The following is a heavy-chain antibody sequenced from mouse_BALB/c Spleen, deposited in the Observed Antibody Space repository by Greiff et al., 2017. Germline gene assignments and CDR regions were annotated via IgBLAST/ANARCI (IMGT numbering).Heavy chain of an antibody. J-gene: IGHJ1*01. Sequence: EVQRVESGPGLVKPSQSLSLTCSVTGYSITSGYYWNWIRQFPGNKLEWMGYISYDGSNNYNPSLKNRISITRDTSKNQFFLKLNSVTTEDTATYYCASGGYFDVWGAGTTVTVSS. CDR3: ASGGYFDV. CDR1: GYSITSGYY. V-gene: IGHV3-6*02. CDR2: ISYDGSN.